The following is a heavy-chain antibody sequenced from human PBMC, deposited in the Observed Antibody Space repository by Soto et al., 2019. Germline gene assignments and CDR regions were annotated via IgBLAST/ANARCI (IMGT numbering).Heavy chain of an antibody. V-gene: IGHV3-33*01. CDR3: ARDLEGSGLDY. CDR2: IWYDGSNK. CDR1: GFTFSSYC. Sequence: PGGSLRLSCAASGFTFSSYCMHWVRQAPGKGLEWVAVIWYDGSNKYYADSVKGRFTISRDNSKNTLYLQMNSLRAEDTAVYYCARDLEGSGLDYWGQGTLVTVSS. J-gene: IGHJ4*02. D-gene: IGHD6-19*01.